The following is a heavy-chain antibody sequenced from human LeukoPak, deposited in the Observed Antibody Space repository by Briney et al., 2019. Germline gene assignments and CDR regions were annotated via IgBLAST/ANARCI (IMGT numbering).Heavy chain of an antibody. CDR1: GYTFTSYY. CDR2: INPSGGST. V-gene: IGHV1-46*01. J-gene: IGHJ6*03. CDR3: ARAREEYYYMDV. Sequence: GASVKVSCKASGYTFTSYYMHWVQQSPGQGLEWMGIINPSGGSTSYAQKFQGRVTMTRDTSTCTVYMELSSLRSEDTAVYYCARAREEYYYMDVWGKGTTVTVSS.